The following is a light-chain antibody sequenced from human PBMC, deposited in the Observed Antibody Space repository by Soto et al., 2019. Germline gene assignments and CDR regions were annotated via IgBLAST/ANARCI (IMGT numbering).Light chain of an antibody. CDR2: RAS. Sequence: EIVMTQSPDTLSVSPGERATLSCRASESVNSNLAWYQQKPGQAPRLLIYRASTRATGITARFSGSGSGTEYTLTINSLQSEDFAGYYCQQYNYWPSFGQGTKVDIK. V-gene: IGKV3-15*01. J-gene: IGKJ1*01. CDR1: ESVNSN. CDR3: QQYNYWPS.